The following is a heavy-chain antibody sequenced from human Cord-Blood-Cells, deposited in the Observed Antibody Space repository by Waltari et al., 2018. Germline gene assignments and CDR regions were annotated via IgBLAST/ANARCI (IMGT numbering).Heavy chain of an antibody. D-gene: IGHD5-12*01. Sequence: QLQLQESGPGLVKPSETLSLTCTVSGGSISSSSYYWGWIRQPPGKGLEWIGSIYYSGSTYYNPSLKSRVTISVDTSKNQFSLKLSSVTAADTAVYYRARHQGGYDDAFDIWGQGTMVTVSS. J-gene: IGHJ3*02. CDR1: GGSISSSSYY. CDR3: ARHQGGYDDAFDI. CDR2: IYYSGST. V-gene: IGHV4-39*07.